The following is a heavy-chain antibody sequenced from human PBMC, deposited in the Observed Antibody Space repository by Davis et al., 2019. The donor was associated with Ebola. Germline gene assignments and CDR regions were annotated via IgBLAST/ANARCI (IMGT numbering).Heavy chain of an antibody. D-gene: IGHD4-23*01. CDR1: GGSISSSSYY. V-gene: IGHV4-39*01. CDR2: IYYSGST. J-gene: IGHJ4*02. Sequence: PSETLSLTCTVSGGSISSSSYYWGWIRQPPGKGLEWIGSIYYSGSTYYNPSLKSRVTISVDTSKNQFSLKLSSVTAADTAVYYCARPRRDGGFDYWGQGTLVTVSS. CDR3: ARPRRDGGFDY.